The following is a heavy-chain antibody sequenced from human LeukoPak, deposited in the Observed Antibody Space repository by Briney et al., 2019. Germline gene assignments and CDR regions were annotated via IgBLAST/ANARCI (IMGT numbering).Heavy chain of an antibody. V-gene: IGHV1-3*01. Sequence: GASVKVSCKASGYTFTSYAMHWVRQAPGQRLEWMGWINAGNGNTKYSQKFQGRVTITRDTSASTAYMELSSLRSEDTAVYYCARAGLGYYYYYGMDVWGQGTLVTVSS. CDR2: INAGNGNT. D-gene: IGHD3-22*01. CDR1: GYTFTSYA. J-gene: IGHJ6*02. CDR3: ARAGLGYYYYYGMDV.